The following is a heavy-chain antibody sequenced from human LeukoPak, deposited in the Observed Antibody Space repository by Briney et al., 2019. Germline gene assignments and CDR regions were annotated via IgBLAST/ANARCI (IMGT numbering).Heavy chain of an antibody. CDR2: ISSSSDYI. Sequence: PGGSLRLSYAASGFTFSSSTMNWVRRAPGKGLEWVSSISSSSDYIYYADSVKGRFTISRDNAKNSLYLQMNSLRAEDTAVYYCVRIPNSANFPNWFDPWGQGTLVTVTS. CDR1: GFTFSSST. D-gene: IGHD4/OR15-4a*01. CDR3: VRIPNSANFPNWFDP. V-gene: IGHV3-21*01. J-gene: IGHJ5*02.